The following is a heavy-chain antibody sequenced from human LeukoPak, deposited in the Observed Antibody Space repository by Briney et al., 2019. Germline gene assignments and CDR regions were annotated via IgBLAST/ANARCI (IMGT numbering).Heavy chain of an antibody. J-gene: IGHJ4*02. CDR2: ISSSSGFT. D-gene: IGHD3-10*01. CDR3: ARDLVPSDY. V-gene: IGHV3-11*05. Sequence: PGGSLRLSCAASGFTFSDYYMTWIRQAPGKGLEWVSYISSSSGFTNYADSVKGRFTISRDNAKNSLYLQMNSLRAGDTAVYYCARDLVPSDYWGQGTLVTVSS. CDR1: GFTFSDYY.